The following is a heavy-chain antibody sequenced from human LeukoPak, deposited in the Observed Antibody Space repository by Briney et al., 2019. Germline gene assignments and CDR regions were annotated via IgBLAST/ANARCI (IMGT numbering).Heavy chain of an antibody. Sequence: GATVKISCKASGYTFTDYYMHWVQQAPGKGLEWMGRVDPEDGETIYAEKFQGRVTITADTSTDTAYMELSSLRSGDTAVYYCATNGVYDSSSSPVDAFDIWGQGTMVTVSS. V-gene: IGHV1-69-2*01. CDR1: GYTFTDYY. J-gene: IGHJ3*02. CDR3: ATNGVYDSSSSPVDAFDI. D-gene: IGHD6-6*01. CDR2: VDPEDGET.